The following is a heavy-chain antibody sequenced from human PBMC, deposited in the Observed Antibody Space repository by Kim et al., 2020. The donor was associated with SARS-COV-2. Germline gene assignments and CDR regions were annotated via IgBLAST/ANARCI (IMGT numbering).Heavy chain of an antibody. V-gene: IGHV4-39*01. CDR1: GGSISSIGHY. D-gene: IGHD4-17*01. Sequence: SETLSLTCTVSGGSISSIGHYWGWIRQPPGKGLEWIGTIYYSGSTYYNPSLKSRVTLSVDTSENRFSLKLTSVTAADTAVYYCAGTNYGDYPFDYWGQGTLVTVSS. CDR2: IYYSGST. J-gene: IGHJ4*02. CDR3: AGTNYGDYPFDY.